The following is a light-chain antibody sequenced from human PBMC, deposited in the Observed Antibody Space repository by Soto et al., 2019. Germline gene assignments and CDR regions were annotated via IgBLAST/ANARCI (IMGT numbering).Light chain of an antibody. CDR2: DAS. CDR1: QSVSSY. Sequence: EIVLTQSPVTLPLSPGERHTLCCKASQSVSSYLAWYQQKPGQXPRXXIYDASNRATGIPARFSGSGSGTDFTLNISSLEPEDVAVDDGQQRSNWPPTFGQGTKVDIK. V-gene: IGKV3-11*01. J-gene: IGKJ1*01. CDR3: QQRSNWPPT.